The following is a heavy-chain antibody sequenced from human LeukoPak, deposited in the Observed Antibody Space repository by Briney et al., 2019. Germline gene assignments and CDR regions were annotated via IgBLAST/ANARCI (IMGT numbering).Heavy chain of an antibody. CDR3: AREGDFYYYDSSGYYSPGAFDI. Sequence: SETLSLTCTVSGGSVSSYYWSWIRQPPGKGLEWIGYIYYSGSTNYNPSFKSRVTISVDTSKNQFSLKLSSVTAADTAVYYCAREGDFYYYDSSGYYSPGAFDIWGQGTMVTVSS. J-gene: IGHJ3*02. CDR1: GGSVSSYY. CDR2: IYYSGST. V-gene: IGHV4-59*02. D-gene: IGHD3-22*01.